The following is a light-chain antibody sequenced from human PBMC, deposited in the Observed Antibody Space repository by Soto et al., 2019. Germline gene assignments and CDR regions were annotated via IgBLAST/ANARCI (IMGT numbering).Light chain of an antibody. Sequence: DIQVTQSPSTLSASVGDRVTITCRASQSIDNWLAWYQHKPGKAPKLLIFKASAVESGVPSRFSGSGSATEFTLTFSSLQPDDFAAYYCQQYNGNSRTFGQGTKVESK. V-gene: IGKV1-5*03. CDR1: QSIDNW. CDR2: KAS. CDR3: QQYNGNSRT. J-gene: IGKJ1*01.